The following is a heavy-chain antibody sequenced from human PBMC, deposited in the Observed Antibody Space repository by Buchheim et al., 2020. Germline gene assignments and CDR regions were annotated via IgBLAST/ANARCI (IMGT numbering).Heavy chain of an antibody. D-gene: IGHD1-7*01. CDR1: GYTFTSYD. Sequence: QVQLVQSGAEVKKPGASVKVSCRASGYTFTSYDINWVRQATGQGLEWMGGIIPIFGIANYAQKFQGRVTITADKSTSTAYMELSSLRSEDTAVYYCARSPTITGITYYYYGMDVWGQGTT. CDR3: ARSPTITGITYYYYGMDV. J-gene: IGHJ6*02. V-gene: IGHV1-69*17. CDR2: IIPIFGIA.